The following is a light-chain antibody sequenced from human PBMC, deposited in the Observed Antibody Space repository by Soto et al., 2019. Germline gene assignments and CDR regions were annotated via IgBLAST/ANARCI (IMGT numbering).Light chain of an antibody. J-gene: IGLJ2*01. V-gene: IGLV2-14*03. CDR3: TSWTTSTTMI. CDR2: DVN. Sequence: QSALTQPDSVSGSPGQSITISCTGTSTDIAAYNFGSWYQQHPGKAPKLMLYDVNIRPSGVSNRFSGSKSGNTASLTISVLQAEDEADYYCTSWTTSTTMIFGGGTKVTVL. CDR1: STDIAAYNF.